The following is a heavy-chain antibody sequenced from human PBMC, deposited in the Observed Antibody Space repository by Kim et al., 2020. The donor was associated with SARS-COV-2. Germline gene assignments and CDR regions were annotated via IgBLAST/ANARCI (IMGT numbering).Heavy chain of an antibody. CDR3: ARDPTYYDILTGYRYYYGMDV. CDR2: IYTSGST. Sequence: SETLSLTCTVSGGSISSGSYYWSWIRQPAGKGLEWIGRIYTSGSTNYNPSLKSRVTISVDTSKNQFSLKLSSVTAADTAVYYCARDPTYYDILTGYRYYYGMDVWGQGTTVTVSS. D-gene: IGHD3-9*01. CDR1: GGSISSGSYY. J-gene: IGHJ6*02. V-gene: IGHV4-61*02.